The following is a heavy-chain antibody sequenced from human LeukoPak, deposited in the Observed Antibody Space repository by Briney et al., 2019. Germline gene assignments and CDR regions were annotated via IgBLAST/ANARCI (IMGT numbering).Heavy chain of an antibody. Sequence: SGGSLRLSCAGSGFTFSSYWMHWVRQAPGKGLVWFSRTNSDGSSTSYADSVKGRFTISRDNAKNTLYLQMNSLRADDTAVYYCARDDRGYSYALFDYWGQGTLVTVSS. CDR1: GFTFSSYW. J-gene: IGHJ4*02. D-gene: IGHD5-18*01. V-gene: IGHV3-74*01. CDR2: TNSDGSST. CDR3: ARDDRGYSYALFDY.